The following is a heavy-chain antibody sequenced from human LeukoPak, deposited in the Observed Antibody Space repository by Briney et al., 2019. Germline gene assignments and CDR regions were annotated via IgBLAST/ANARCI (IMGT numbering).Heavy chain of an antibody. Sequence: SETLSLTCTVSGGSISSSSYYWGWIRQPPGKGLEWIGSIYYSGSTYYNPSLKSRVTISVDTSKNQFSLKLSSVTAADTAVYYCARRVVVTAIEEDAFDIWGQGTMATVSS. CDR1: GGSISSSSYY. D-gene: IGHD2-21*02. CDR2: IYYSGST. V-gene: IGHV4-39*07. CDR3: ARRVVVTAIEEDAFDI. J-gene: IGHJ3*02.